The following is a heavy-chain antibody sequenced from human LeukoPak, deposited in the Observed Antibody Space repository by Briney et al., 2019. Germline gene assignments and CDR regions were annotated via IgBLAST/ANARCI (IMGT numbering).Heavy chain of an antibody. Sequence: GGSLRLSCAASGFTFNTCEMNWVRQAPGKGLEWISFISGSGRMLAYADSVKGRFTISRDNAKNSLYLQMNSLRVEDTDVYYCARDVGAAAPDAFDIWGQGTMVTVSS. CDR1: GFTFNTCE. D-gene: IGHD1-26*01. J-gene: IGHJ3*02. CDR3: ARDVGAAAPDAFDI. V-gene: IGHV3-48*03. CDR2: ISGSGRML.